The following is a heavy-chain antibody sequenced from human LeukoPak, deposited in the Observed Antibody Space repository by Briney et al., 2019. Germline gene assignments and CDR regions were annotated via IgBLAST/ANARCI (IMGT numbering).Heavy chain of an antibody. CDR1: GFTFSSYA. V-gene: IGHV3-23*01. Sequence: PGGSLRLSCAASGFTFSSYAMSWVRQAPGKGLEWVSAISGGGGSTYYPESETGRFTTSSAKSKNTLYLQMNSLRTEDTALYYCAKRHYDFWSGYPFYYYYGMDVWGQGTTVTVSS. D-gene: IGHD3-3*01. CDR2: ISGGGGST. CDR3: AKRHYDFWSGYPFYYYYGMDV. J-gene: IGHJ6*02.